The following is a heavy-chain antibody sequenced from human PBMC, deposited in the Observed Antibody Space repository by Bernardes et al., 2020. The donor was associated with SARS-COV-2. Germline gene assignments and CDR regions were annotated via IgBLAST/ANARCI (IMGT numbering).Heavy chain of an antibody. J-gene: IGHJ6*02. CDR3: ARGLGLRYFDMEYYYYGMDV. CDR2: INHSGST. D-gene: IGHD3-9*01. V-gene: IGHV4-34*01. CDR1: GGSFSGYY. Sequence: SETLSLTCAVYGGSFSGYYWSWIRQPPGKGLEWIGEINHSGSTNYNPSLKSRVTISVDTSKNQFSLKLSSVTAADTAVYYCARGLGLRYFDMEYYYYGMDVWGQGTTVTVSS.